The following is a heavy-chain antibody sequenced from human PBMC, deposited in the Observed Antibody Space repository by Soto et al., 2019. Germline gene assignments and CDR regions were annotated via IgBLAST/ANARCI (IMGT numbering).Heavy chain of an antibody. CDR3: ASRNPSSSWAGMDV. CDR2: IIPIFGTA. CDR1: GGTFSSYA. J-gene: IGHJ6*02. D-gene: IGHD6-6*01. V-gene: IGHV1-69*13. Sequence: SVKVSCKASGGTFSSYAIRWVRQAPGQGLEWMGGIIPIFGTANYAQKFQGRVTITADESTSTAYMELSSLRSEDTAVYYCASRNPSSSWAGMDVWGQGTTVTVYS.